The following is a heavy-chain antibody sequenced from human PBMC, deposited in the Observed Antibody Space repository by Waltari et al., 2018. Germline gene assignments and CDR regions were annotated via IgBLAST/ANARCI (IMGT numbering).Heavy chain of an antibody. J-gene: IGHJ4*02. D-gene: IGHD3-9*01. CDR1: GDSISSSHYY. Sequence: QLQESGPGLMKPSETLSLTCTVSGDSISSSHYYWGCIRQPPGKGLEGIGSIYYSGNTYYNPSLKSRATVAVDTSKNQFSLNLISVTAADTAVYFCARDFTVRYFDWLSQGDLYYFDNWGQGTLVTVSP. CDR2: IYYSGNT. CDR3: ARDFTVRYFDWLSQGDLYYFDN. V-gene: IGHV4-39*07.